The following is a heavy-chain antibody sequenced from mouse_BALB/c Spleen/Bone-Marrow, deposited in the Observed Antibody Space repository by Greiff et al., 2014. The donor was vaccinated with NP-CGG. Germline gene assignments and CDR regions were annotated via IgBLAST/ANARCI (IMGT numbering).Heavy chain of an antibody. J-gene: IGHJ3*01. CDR1: GDPITSGY. CDR3: ARLGGYYAWFAY. V-gene: IGHV3-8*02. CDR2: ISYSDNT. Sequence: EVQLQQSGPSLVKPSQTLSLTCSVTGDPITSGYWNWIRKFPGNKLEFMGYISYSDNTYFNPSLKSRISITRDTSKNQYYLQLNSVTTEDTATYYCARLGGYYAWFAYWGQGTLVTVSA. D-gene: IGHD2-3*01.